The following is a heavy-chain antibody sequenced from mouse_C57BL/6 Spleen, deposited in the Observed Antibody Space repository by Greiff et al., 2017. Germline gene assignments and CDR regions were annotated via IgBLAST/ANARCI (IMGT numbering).Heavy chain of an antibody. CDR2: ISSGSSTI. V-gene: IGHV5-17*01. CDR3: ARTPLRSLYFDY. J-gene: IGHJ2*01. Sequence: DVQLVESGGGLVKPGGSLKLSCAASGFTFSDYGMHWVRQAPEKGLEWVAYISSGSSTIYYADTVKGRFTISRDNAKNTLFLQMTSLRSEDTAMYYCARTPLRSLYFDYWGQGTTLTVAS. D-gene: IGHD1-1*01. CDR1: GFTFSDYG.